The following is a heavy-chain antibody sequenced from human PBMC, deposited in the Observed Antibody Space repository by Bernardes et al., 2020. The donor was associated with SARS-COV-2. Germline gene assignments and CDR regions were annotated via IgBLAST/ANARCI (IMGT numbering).Heavy chain of an antibody. Sequence: ASVKVSCKASGYTFTSYAMHWVRQAPGQRLEWMGWINAGNGNTKYSQKFQGRVTITRDTSASTAYMELSSLRSEDTAVYYCARASMARSWFDPWGQGTLVTVSS. V-gene: IGHV1-3*01. J-gene: IGHJ5*02. CDR1: GYTFTSYA. CDR2: INAGNGNT. D-gene: IGHD3-10*01. CDR3: ARASMARSWFDP.